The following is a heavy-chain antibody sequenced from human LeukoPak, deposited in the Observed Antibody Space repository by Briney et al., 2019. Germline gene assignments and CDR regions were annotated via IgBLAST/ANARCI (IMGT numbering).Heavy chain of an antibody. J-gene: IGHJ6*03. CDR2: ISAYNGNT. CDR1: GCTFTSYG. Sequence: ASVKVYCKASGCTFTSYGISWVRQAPGQGLEWMGWISAYNGNTNYAQKLQGRVTMTTDTSTSTAYMELRSLRSDDTAVYYCARDPSGSYGDYYYYMDVWGKGTTVTVSS. D-gene: IGHD1-26*01. V-gene: IGHV1-18*01. CDR3: ARDPSGSYGDYYYYMDV.